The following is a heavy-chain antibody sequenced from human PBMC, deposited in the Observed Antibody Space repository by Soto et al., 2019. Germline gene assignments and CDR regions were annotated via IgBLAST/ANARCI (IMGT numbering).Heavy chain of an antibody. CDR3: ASKKGYCSRSACFPVIGLDF. D-gene: IGHD2-2*01. Sequence: QVQLQESGPGLVKPSQTLSLTCRVSGGSVTSSDFYCSWLRQPPGKGREWIGYIYYCENSYYGPSFGSRVSIFSAPTKNLFSLSLSSVSAADTADYCSASKKGYCSRSACFPVIGLDFWGSGTLVTVSS. V-gene: IGHV4-30-4*01. CDR1: GGSVTSSDFY. J-gene: IGHJ4*02. CDR2: IYYCENS.